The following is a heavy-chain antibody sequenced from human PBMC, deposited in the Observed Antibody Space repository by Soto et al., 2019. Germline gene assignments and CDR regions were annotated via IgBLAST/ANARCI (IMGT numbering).Heavy chain of an antibody. V-gene: IGHV4-59*08. CDR3: ARHNYGSGSTYFDY. Sequence: SETLSLTCTVSGASITTYYWSWIRQPPGKGLEWIGYISYSGSTDYNPSLKSQVTISFDTSKNQFSLQLKSMTAADTAVYYCARHNYGSGSTYFDYWGQGTLVTVSS. D-gene: IGHD3-10*01. CDR1: GASITTYY. CDR2: ISYSGST. J-gene: IGHJ4*02.